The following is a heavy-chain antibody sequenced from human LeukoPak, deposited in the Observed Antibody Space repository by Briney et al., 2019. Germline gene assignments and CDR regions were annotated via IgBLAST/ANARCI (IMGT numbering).Heavy chain of an antibody. D-gene: IGHD2-21*02. CDR1: GFTFSSYS. V-gene: IGHV3-21*04. J-gene: IGHJ4*02. Sequence: KPGGSLRLSCAASGFTFSSYSMNWVRQAPGKGLEWVSSISSSSSYIYYADSVKGRFTISRDNARNSLYLQMNSLRPEDTALYYCAKGDWGDYWGQGTLVTVSS. CDR3: AKGDWGDY. CDR2: ISSSSSYI.